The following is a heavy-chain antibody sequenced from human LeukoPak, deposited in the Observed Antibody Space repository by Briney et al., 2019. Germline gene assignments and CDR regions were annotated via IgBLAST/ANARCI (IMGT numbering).Heavy chain of an antibody. V-gene: IGHV3-21*04. CDR3: ARQQLDRGLDY. Sequence: GGSLRLSCAASGFTFSSYSMNWVRQAPGKGLEWVSSISSSSSYIYYADSVKGRFTISRDNAKNSLYLQMNSLRSDDTAVYYCARQQLDRGLDYWSQGTLVTVSS. D-gene: IGHD6-13*01. J-gene: IGHJ4*02. CDR1: GFTFSSYS. CDR2: ISSSSSYI.